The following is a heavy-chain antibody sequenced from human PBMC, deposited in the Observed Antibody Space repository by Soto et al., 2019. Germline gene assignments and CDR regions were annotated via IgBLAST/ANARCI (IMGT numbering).Heavy chain of an antibody. J-gene: IGHJ4*02. CDR2: ISWNSGSI. CDR3: AKDKGPSSSLDY. D-gene: IGHD6-6*01. Sequence: EVQLVAAGGGLVQPGRSLRLSCAASGFTFDDYAMHWVRQAPGKGLEWVSGISWNSGSIGYADSVKGRFTISRNNAKNYLYVQMNSLRAEDTALYYCAKDKGPSSSLDYWGQGTLVTVSS. CDR1: GFTFDDYA. V-gene: IGHV3-9*01.